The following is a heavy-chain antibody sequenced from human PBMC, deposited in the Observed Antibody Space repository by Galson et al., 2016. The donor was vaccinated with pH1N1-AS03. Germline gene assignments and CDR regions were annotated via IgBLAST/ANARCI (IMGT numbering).Heavy chain of an antibody. CDR1: GGSINSYY. V-gene: IGHV4-59*08. CDR3: GRHLRNSYSMDV. D-gene: IGHD2-21*01. J-gene: IGHJ6*02. CDR2: IYYTGDI. Sequence: ETLSPTCTVSGGSINSYYWTWIRQPPGKGLEWIGQIYYTGDIIYTPSLRSRVTISVDTSRNQLSLSLSSVTAADTAVYYCGRHLRNSYSMDVWGQGTTVTVSS.